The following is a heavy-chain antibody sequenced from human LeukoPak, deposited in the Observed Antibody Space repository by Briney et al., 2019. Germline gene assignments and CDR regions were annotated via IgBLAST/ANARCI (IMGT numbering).Heavy chain of an antibody. CDR2: IIPIFGTA. V-gene: IGHV1-69*13. CDR3: ARGGRYCSSTSCYTPDY. J-gene: IGHJ4*02. CDR1: GGTFSSYA. D-gene: IGHD2-2*02. Sequence: SVKVSCKASGGTFSSYAISWVRQAPGQGLEWMGGIIPIFGTANYAQKFQGRVTITADESTSTAYMELSSLRSEDTAVYYCARGGRYCSSTSCYTPDYWGQGTLVTVSS.